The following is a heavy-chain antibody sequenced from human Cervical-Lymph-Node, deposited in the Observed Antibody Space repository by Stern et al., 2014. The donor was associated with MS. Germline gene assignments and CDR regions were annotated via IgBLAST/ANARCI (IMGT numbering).Heavy chain of an antibody. CDR2: SLTSVGTA. D-gene: IGHD3-10*01. V-gene: IGHV1-69*06. J-gene: IGHJ5*02. CDR1: GG. CDR3: AGGAGDNWFDP. Sequence: VQLVESRADVKKPGSSVRVSCKGSGGISWLRQAPGQGLEWMGGSLTSVGTAPYAQKFQGRRTITADTSTNAYTMEWRSLRSDDTAVYFCAGGAGDNWFDPWGQGTLVTVSS.